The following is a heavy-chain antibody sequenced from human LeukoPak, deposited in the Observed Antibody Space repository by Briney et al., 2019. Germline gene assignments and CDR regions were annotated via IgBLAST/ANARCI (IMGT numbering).Heavy chain of an antibody. D-gene: IGHD3-10*01. J-gene: IGHJ3*02. CDR3: AKAPRGISDASDI. Sequence: GGSLRLSCAASGFTFSSYGMHWVRQAPGKGLEWVAFIRYDGSNKYYADSVKGRFTISRDNSKNTLYLQMNSLRAEDTAVYYCAKAPRGISDASDIWGQGTMVTVSS. CDR1: GFTFSSYG. V-gene: IGHV3-30*02. CDR2: IRYDGSNK.